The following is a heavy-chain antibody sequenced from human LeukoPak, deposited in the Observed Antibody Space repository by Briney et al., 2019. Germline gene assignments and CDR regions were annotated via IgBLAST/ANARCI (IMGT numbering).Heavy chain of an antibody. V-gene: IGHV1-2*06. CDR2: INPNSGGT. D-gene: IGHD4-11*01. CDR1: GYTFTGYY. CDR3: ARDLGYDYSDRDAFDI. J-gene: IGHJ3*02. Sequence: GASVKVSCKATGYTFTGYYMHWVRQAPGQGLEWMGRINPNSGGTNYAQKFQGRVTMTRDTSISTAYMELSRLRSDDTAVYYCARDLGYDYSDRDAFDIWGQGTMVTVSS.